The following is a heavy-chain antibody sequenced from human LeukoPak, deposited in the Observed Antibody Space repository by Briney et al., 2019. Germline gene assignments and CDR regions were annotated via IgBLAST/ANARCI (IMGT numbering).Heavy chain of an antibody. J-gene: IGHJ4*02. V-gene: IGHV4-61*02. CDR3: ARGTIVRGRGFDY. CDR1: GGSISSGSYY. Sequence: SQTLSLTCTVSGGSISSGSYYWSWIRQPAGKGLEWIGRIYTSGSTNYNPSLKSRVTMSVDTSKNQFSLKLRSVAAADTAVYYCARGTIVRGRGFDYWGQGTLVTVSS. CDR2: IYTSGST. D-gene: IGHD3-10*01.